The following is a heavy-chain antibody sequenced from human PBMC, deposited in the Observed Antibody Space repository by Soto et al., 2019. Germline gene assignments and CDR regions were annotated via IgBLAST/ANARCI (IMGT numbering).Heavy chain of an antibody. D-gene: IGHD3-10*01. Sequence: PSETLSLTCTVSGGSISSSSYYWGWIRQPPGKGLEWIGSIYYSGSTYYNPSLKSRVTISVDTSKNQFSLKLSSVTAADTAVYYCARLYGSGTYWFDPWGQGTLVTVSS. CDR3: ARLYGSGTYWFDP. CDR2: IYYSGST. J-gene: IGHJ5*02. CDR1: GGSISSSSYY. V-gene: IGHV4-39*01.